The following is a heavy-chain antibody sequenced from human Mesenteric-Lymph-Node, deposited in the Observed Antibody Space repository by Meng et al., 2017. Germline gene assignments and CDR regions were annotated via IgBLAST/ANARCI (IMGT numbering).Heavy chain of an antibody. J-gene: IGHJ4*02. V-gene: IGHV4-28*01. CDR3: ARLLIVVVPAAMSGFDY. D-gene: IGHD2-2*01. CDR2: IYYSGSS. CDR1: GYSISSSNW. Sequence: QVQLQEAGPGLVKPSDTLPLTCAVSGYSISSSNWWGWIRQPPGKGLEWIGYIYYSGSSNYNPSLKSRVTISADKSKNHFSLKLSSVTAADTAVYYCARLLIVVVPAAMSGFDYWGQGTLVTVSS.